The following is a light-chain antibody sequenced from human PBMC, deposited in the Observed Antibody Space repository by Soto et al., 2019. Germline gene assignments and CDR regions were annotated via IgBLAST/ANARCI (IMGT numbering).Light chain of an antibody. CDR3: QQYAISPLT. Sequence: EIVLTQSPGSVSLSPGERATLSCRASETVKKNSLAWYQQKPGQAPRLLIYGASRRATGIPDSFSGSGSETDFILIISRLEPDNSAVYYCQQYAISPLTFGGGTKVEI. V-gene: IGKV3-20*01. J-gene: IGKJ4*01. CDR1: ETVKKNS. CDR2: GAS.